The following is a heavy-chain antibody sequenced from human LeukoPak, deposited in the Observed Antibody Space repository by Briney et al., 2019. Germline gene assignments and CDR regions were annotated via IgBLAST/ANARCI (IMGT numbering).Heavy chain of an antibody. Sequence: ASVKVSRKASGYTFTGYYMHWVRQAPGQGLEWMGWINPNSGGTNYAQTFQGRVTMTRDTSISAAYMELTRLRSDDTAVYYCARGLTTVTALYFFDYWGQGTLVTVSS. J-gene: IGHJ4*02. D-gene: IGHD4-17*01. CDR3: ARGLTTVTALYFFDY. CDR1: GYTFTGYY. CDR2: INPNSGGT. V-gene: IGHV1-2*02.